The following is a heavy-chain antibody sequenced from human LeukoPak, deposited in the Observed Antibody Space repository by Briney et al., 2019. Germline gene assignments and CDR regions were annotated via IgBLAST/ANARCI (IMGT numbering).Heavy chain of an antibody. CDR3: ARDQAVGSTRDA. V-gene: IGHV3-74*01. CDR1: GFTFSSYW. D-gene: IGHD1-26*01. CDR2: INGDGSSR. J-gene: IGHJ5*02. Sequence: GGFLRLSCAASGFTFSSYWMHWVRQPLGKGLVWVSRINGDGSSRIYADSVKVRFTISRDNAKNTVYLQMTSLRAEDTAVYYCARDQAVGSTRDAWGQGTLVTVSS.